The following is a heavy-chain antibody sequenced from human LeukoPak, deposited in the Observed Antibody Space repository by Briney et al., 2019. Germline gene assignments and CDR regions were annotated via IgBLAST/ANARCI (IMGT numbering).Heavy chain of an antibody. V-gene: IGHV1-3*01. CDR3: ERDRDYYGSGSYYNSDYGMDV. CDR1: GYTFTSYA. D-gene: IGHD3-10*01. CDR2: INAGNGNT. J-gene: IGHJ6*01. Sequence: ASVKVSCKASGYTFTSYAMHSGRQAPGQRLGWMGWINAGNGNTKYSQTFQGRVTITRDTSASTAYMELSSLRSEDTAVYYCERDRDYYGSGSYYNSDYGMDVWGQGTTVTVSS.